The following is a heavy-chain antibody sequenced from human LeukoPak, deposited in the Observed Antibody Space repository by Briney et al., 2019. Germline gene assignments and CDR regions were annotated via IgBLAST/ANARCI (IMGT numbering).Heavy chain of an antibody. J-gene: IGHJ5*02. V-gene: IGHV1-2*02. Sequence: ASVKVSCKASGYTFTGYYMHWVRQAPGQGLEWMGWFNPNSGGTNYAQKFQGRVTMTRDTSISTAYMELSRLRSDDTAVYYCARDPGGVTTKTNWFDPWGQGTLVTVSS. CDR1: GYTFTGYY. CDR2: FNPNSGGT. CDR3: ARDPGGVTTKTNWFDP. D-gene: IGHD4-17*01.